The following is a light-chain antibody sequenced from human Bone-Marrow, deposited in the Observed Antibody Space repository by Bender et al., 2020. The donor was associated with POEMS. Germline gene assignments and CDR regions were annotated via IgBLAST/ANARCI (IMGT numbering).Light chain of an antibody. V-gene: IGLV2-23*01. Sequence: QSALTQPPSASGSPGQSITFSCTGTASDIGSYNFVSWYQQHPGKAPKLVIYEGSKRPSGVSNRFSGSKSGNTASLTISGLQPEDEADYYCSSYAGTSTWVFGGGTKLTVL. CDR1: ASDIGSYNF. CDR2: EGS. CDR3: SSYAGTSTWV. J-gene: IGLJ3*02.